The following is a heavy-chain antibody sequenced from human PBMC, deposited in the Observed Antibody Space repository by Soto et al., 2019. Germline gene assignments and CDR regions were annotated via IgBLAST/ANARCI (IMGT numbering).Heavy chain of an antibody. V-gene: IGHV1-46*03. CDR3: ASLDYYGSGSYHDAFDI. CDR2: INPSGGST. CDR1: GYTFTSYY. Sequence: ASVKVSCKASGYTFTSYYMHWVRQAPGQGLEWMGIINPSGGSTSYAQKFQGRVTMTRDTSTSTVYTELSSLRSEDTAVYYCASLDYYGSGSYHDAFDIWGQGTMVTVSS. D-gene: IGHD3-10*01. J-gene: IGHJ3*02.